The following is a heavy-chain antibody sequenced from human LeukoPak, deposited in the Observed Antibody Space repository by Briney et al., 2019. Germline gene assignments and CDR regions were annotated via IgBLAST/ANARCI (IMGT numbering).Heavy chain of an antibody. CDR3: ARGLTYYDFWSGYPFDY. CDR2: IYPSGST. J-gene: IGHJ4*02. V-gene: IGHV4-61*02. D-gene: IGHD3-3*01. CDR1: GDSISSGSYY. Sequence: SETLSLTCTVSGDSISSGSYYWSWIRQPAGRGLEWIGRIYPSGSTYYNPSLKSRVTISVDTSKNQFSLKLSSVTAADTAVYYCARGLTYYDFWSGYPFDYWGQGTLVTVSS.